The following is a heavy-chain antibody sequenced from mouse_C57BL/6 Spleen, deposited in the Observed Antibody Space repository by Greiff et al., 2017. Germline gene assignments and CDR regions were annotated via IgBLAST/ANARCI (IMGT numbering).Heavy chain of an antibody. D-gene: IGHD1-1*01. CDR3: ARHSTTVVAPYYFDY. J-gene: IGHJ2*01. CDR2: ISSGGSYT. CDR1: GFTFSSSG. V-gene: IGHV5-6*01. Sequence: VHLVESGGDLVKPGGSLKLSCAASGFTFSSSGMSWVRQTPDKRLEWVATISSGGSYTYYPDSVQGRFTISRDNAKNTLYLQMSSLKSEDTAMYYCARHSTTVVAPYYFDYWGQGTTLTVSS.